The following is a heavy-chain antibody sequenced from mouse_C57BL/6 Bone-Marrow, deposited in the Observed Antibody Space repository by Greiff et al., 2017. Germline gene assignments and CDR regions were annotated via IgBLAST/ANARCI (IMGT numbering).Heavy chain of an antibody. CDR3: SRENGPRSDY. J-gene: IGHJ2*01. CDR2: INPTAGGT. Sequence: EVQLQQSGPELVKPGASVKISCKASGYSFTGYYMDWVKQSPEKSLEWIGEINPTAGGTTYNQKFKDKATLTVDKSSSTAYMQLKSLTSEDSAVYDCSRENGPRSDYWGQGTTLTVSS. CDR1: GYSFTGYY. V-gene: IGHV1-42*01.